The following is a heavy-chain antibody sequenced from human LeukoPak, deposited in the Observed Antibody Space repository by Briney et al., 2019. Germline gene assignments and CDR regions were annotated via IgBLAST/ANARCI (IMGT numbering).Heavy chain of an antibody. D-gene: IGHD2-15*01. CDR1: GFTLGDYV. CDR3: TKGSCSAGTCFSNS. Sequence: PGGSLRLSCTPSGFTLGDYVMNWVRQAPGKGVEWVGLIRSKAYGSTTEYAASVKGRFTITRDDTKSIEYLQMKSPETEGKTESYCTKGSCSAGTCFSNSWGQGTLVTVSS. CDR2: IRSKAYGSTT. V-gene: IGHV3-49*04. J-gene: IGHJ4*02.